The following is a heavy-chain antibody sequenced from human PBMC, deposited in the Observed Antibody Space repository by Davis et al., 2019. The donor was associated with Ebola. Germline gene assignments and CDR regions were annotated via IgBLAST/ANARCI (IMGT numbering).Heavy chain of an antibody. CDR3: ARGRTVTGTRGLSWFDP. J-gene: IGHJ5*02. D-gene: IGHD6-19*01. CDR1: GYTFINYA. Sequence: ASVKVSCKASGYTFINYAIHWVRQAPGQRLEWMGWINAGDGKIIYSENFQGRLTITRDKSATTVYMELSSLRSEDMAAYYCARGRTVTGTRGLSWFDPWGQGALVTVSS. CDR2: INAGDGKI. V-gene: IGHV1-3*03.